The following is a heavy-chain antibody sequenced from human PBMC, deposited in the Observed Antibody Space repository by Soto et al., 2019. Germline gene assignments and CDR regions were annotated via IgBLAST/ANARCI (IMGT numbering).Heavy chain of an antibody. CDR2: IDPSDSYT. Sequence: EVQLVQSGAEVKKPGESLRISCKGSGYSFTSYWISWVRQMPGKGLEWMGRIDPSDSYTNYSPSFQGHVTISADKSISTAYLQWSTLKASDTAMYYCARHAVAGQVGRVWFDPWGQGTLVTVSS. CDR1: GYSFTSYW. D-gene: IGHD6-19*01. J-gene: IGHJ5*02. CDR3: ARHAVAGQVGRVWFDP. V-gene: IGHV5-10-1*01.